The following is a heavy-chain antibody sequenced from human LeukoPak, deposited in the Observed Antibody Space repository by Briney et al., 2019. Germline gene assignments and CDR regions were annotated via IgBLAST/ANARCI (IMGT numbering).Heavy chain of an antibody. CDR3: GRGHWGLDY. V-gene: IGHV3-11*04. CDR2: ISNSGSAI. Sequence: GGSLRLSCAASGFTFSDPYMTWIRQAPGKGLEWVSYISNSGSAIYYADSVKGRFTISRDNAKSSLYLQMNSLRAEDTAVYYCGRGHWGLDYWGQGTLVTVSS. CDR1: GFTFSDPY. D-gene: IGHD7-27*01. J-gene: IGHJ4*02.